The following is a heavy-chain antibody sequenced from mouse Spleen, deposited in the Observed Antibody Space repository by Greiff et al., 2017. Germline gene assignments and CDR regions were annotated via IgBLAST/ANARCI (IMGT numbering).Heavy chain of an antibody. Sequence: QVQLKQSGAELARPGASVKLSCKASGYTFTSYGISWVKQRTGQGLEWIGEIYPRSGNTYYNEKFKGKATLTADKSSSTAYMELRSLTSEDSAVYFCARSDYYGSSYPWYFDVWGTGTTVTVSS. V-gene: IGHV1-81*01. D-gene: IGHD1-1*01. CDR1: GYTFTSYG. CDR2: IYPRSGNT. CDR3: ARSDYYGSSYPWYFDV. J-gene: IGHJ1*03.